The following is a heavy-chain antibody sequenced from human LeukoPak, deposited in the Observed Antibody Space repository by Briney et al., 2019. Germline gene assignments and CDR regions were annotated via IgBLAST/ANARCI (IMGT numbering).Heavy chain of an antibody. CDR2: IRYDGSNK. J-gene: IGHJ4*02. Sequence: VGSLRLSCAASGFTFSSYGMHWVRQAPGKGLEWVAFIRYDGSNKYYADSVKGRFTISRDNSKNTLYLQMNSLRAEDTAVYYCAKDGITIFGVVVFAYYFGYWGQGTLATVSS. D-gene: IGHD3-3*01. V-gene: IGHV3-30*02. CDR3: AKDGITIFGVVVFAYYFGY. CDR1: GFTFSSYG.